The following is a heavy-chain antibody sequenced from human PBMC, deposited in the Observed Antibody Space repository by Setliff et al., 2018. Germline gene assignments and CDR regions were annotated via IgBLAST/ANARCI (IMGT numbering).Heavy chain of an antibody. CDR2: IWADPNSNTK. CDR3: TRDPPGSGWSFDY. V-gene: IGHV3-33*01. J-gene: IGHJ4*02. D-gene: IGHD6-19*01. Sequence: PGGSLRLSCAASGFTFDTHAMHWVRQAPGKGLEWVTMIWADPNSNTKYYADSVKGRFSVSRDNSRNTVFLQMTGLRAADTALYYCTRDPPGSGWSFDYWGQGALVTVSS. CDR1: GFTFDTHA.